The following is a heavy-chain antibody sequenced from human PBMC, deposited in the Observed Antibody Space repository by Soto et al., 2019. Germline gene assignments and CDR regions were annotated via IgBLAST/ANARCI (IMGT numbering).Heavy chain of an antibody. D-gene: IGHD6-13*01. CDR1: GGSISSSSYY. J-gene: IGHJ5*02. V-gene: IGHV4-39*01. CDR2: IYYSGST. CDR3: ARQGIAAAGTSANWFDP. Sequence: SETLSLTCTVSGGSISSSSYYWGWIRQPPGKGLEWIGSIYYSGSTYYNPSLKSRVTISVDTSKNQFSLKLSSVTAADTAVYYCARQGIAAAGTSANWFDPWGQGTLVTV.